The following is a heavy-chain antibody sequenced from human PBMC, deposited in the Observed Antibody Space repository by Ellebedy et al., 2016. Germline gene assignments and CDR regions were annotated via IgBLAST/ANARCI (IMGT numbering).Heavy chain of an antibody. D-gene: IGHD6-6*01. V-gene: IGHV1-18*01. CDR2: ISAYNGNT. J-gene: IGHJ6*03. CDR3: ARGRSSSSFLPYYMDV. Sequence: ASVKVSXXASGYTFTSYGISWVRQAPGQGLEWMGWISAYNGNTNYAQKLQGRVTMTTDTSTSTAYMELRSLRSDDTAVYYCARGRSSSSFLPYYMDVWGKGTTVTVSS. CDR1: GYTFTSYG.